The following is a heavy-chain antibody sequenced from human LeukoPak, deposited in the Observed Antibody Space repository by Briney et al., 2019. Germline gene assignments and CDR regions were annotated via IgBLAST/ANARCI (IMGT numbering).Heavy chain of an antibody. CDR2: FYISGST. Sequence: SETLSLTCTVSGGSISSYYWSWIRQPAGKGLEWIGRFYISGSTNSNPSLKSRVTMSVDTSKNQFSLKLRSVTAADTAVYYCAKSPYDFWSGYSHYWGQGTLVTVSS. V-gene: IGHV4-4*07. D-gene: IGHD3-3*01. J-gene: IGHJ4*02. CDR1: GGSISSYY. CDR3: AKSPYDFWSGYSHY.